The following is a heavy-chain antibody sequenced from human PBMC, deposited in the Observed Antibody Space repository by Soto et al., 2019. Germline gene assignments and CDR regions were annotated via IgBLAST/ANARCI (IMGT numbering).Heavy chain of an antibody. CDR2: IYYSGST. Sequence: SETLSLTCTVSGGSISSYYWSWIRQPPGKGLEWIGYIYYSGSTNYNPPLKSRVTISVDTSKNQFSLKLSSVTAADTAVYYCARVEYSSAMEEVVFDYWGQGTLVTVSS. CDR1: GGSISSYY. J-gene: IGHJ4*02. CDR3: ARVEYSSAMEEVVFDY. V-gene: IGHV4-59*12. D-gene: IGHD6-19*01.